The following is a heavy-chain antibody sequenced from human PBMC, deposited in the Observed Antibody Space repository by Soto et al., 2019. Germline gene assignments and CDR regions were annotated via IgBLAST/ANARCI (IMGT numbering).Heavy chain of an antibody. V-gene: IGHV1-69*13. Sequence: SVKVSCKASGGTFSSYAISWVRQAPGQGLEWMGGIIPIFGTANYAQKFQGRVTITADESTSTAYMELSSLRSEDTAVYYCATSYSSGWGRRYYYGMDVWGQGTTVTVSS. CDR3: ATSYSSGWGRRYYYGMDV. CDR1: GGTFSSYA. D-gene: IGHD6-19*01. CDR2: IIPIFGTA. J-gene: IGHJ6*02.